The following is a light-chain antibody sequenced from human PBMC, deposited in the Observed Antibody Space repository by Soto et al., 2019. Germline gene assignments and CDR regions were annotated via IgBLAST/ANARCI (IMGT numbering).Light chain of an antibody. J-gene: IGLJ2*01. V-gene: IGLV2-23*02. CDR2: EVS. CDR1: SSDVGSYNL. Sequence: QSALTQPASVSGSPGQSITISCTGTSSDVGSYNLVSWYQQRPGKAPKLMIYEVSKRPSGVSNRFSGSKSGNTASLTISGLQAEDEADYYCCSYAGSSTHVVFGGGTKVTVL. CDR3: CSYAGSSTHVV.